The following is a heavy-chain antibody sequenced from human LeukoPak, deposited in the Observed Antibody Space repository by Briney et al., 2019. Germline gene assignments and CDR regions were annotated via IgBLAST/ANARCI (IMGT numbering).Heavy chain of an antibody. D-gene: IGHD6-6*01. CDR1: GGSISSYS. Sequence: SETLSLTCTVSGGSISSYSWSWIRQPPGKGLEWIGYIYYSGSTDYNPSLKSRVTISVDTSRNQFSLKLDSVTAADSAVYYCARVRNPPRQLPATNWFDPWGQGTLVTVSS. J-gene: IGHJ5*02. V-gene: IGHV4-59*01. CDR3: ARVRNPPRQLPATNWFDP. CDR2: IYYSGST.